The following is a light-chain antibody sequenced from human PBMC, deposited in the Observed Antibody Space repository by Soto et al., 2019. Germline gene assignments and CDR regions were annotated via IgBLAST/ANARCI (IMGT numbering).Light chain of an antibody. CDR1: QSISDL. Sequence: GDRVTITCRASQSISDLLAWYQQKPGKAPKLLIYEASNLKSGVPSRFSGSGSGKEYTLTISSLQPDDFASYYCQQYNGFWTFGQGTKVEI. V-gene: IGKV1-5*03. CDR3: QQYNGFWT. J-gene: IGKJ1*01. CDR2: EAS.